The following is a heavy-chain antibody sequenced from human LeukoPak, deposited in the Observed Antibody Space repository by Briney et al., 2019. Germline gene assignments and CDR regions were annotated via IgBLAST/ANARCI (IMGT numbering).Heavy chain of an antibody. Sequence: PGGSLRLSCAASGFTFSSYSMNWVRQAPGKGLEWVSSISSRSSYIFYADSVKGRFTISRDNAKNSLYLQMNSLRAEDTAVYYCARGLPIDYWGQGTLVTVSS. V-gene: IGHV3-21*01. J-gene: IGHJ4*02. D-gene: IGHD5-18*01. CDR3: ARGLPIDY. CDR2: ISSRSSYI. CDR1: GFTFSSYS.